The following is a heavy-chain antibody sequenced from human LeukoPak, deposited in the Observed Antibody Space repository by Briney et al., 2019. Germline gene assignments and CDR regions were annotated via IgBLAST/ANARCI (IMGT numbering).Heavy chain of an antibody. V-gene: IGHV3-21*01. CDR1: GFTFNTYN. J-gene: IGHJ6*03. D-gene: IGHD3-10*01. CDR2: ISSSSSYI. CDR3: ARAVAVRGVHTYYYYYYYMDV. Sequence: GGSLRLSCAGSGFTFNTYNMNWVRQAPGKGLEWVSSISSSSSYIYYADSVKGRFTISRDNAKNSLYLQMNSLRAEDTAVYYCARAVAVRGVHTYYYYYYYMDVWGKGTTVTISS.